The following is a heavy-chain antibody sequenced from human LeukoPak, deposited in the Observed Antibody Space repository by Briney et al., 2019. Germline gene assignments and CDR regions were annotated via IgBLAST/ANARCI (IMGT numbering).Heavy chain of an antibody. CDR3: ARDSCFIKTCLDY. V-gene: IGHV3-33*01. CDR2: IRSDGSDK. Sequence: GGSLRLSCAASGFIFSNFGMHWVRQAPGKGLERVAAIRSDGSDKYFADSVKGRFTISRDKSKSTMYLQMDTLRAEDTAVYYCARDSCFIKTCLDYWGQGTLVTVSS. CDR1: GFIFSNFG. D-gene: IGHD3-10*01. J-gene: IGHJ4*02.